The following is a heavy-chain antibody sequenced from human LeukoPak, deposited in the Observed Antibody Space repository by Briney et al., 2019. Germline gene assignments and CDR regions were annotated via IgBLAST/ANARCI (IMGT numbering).Heavy chain of an antibody. V-gene: IGHV3-66*01. D-gene: IGHD4-17*01. CDR2: IYTGDTT. CDR1: GFTVSTKY. Sequence: PGGSLRLSCAASGFTVSTKYMSWVRQAPGKGLEWVSVIYTGDTTYYADSVKGRFTISRDNSKNTLYLQMDGLRVEDTAVYYCARGYGDHLRYWGQGTLVTVSS. CDR3: ARGYGDHLRY. J-gene: IGHJ4*02.